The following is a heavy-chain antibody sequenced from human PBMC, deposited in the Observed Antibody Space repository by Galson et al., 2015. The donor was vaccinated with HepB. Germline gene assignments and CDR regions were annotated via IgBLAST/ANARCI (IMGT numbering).Heavy chain of an antibody. J-gene: IGHJ5*02. CDR3: AREGGSSGWYGWFDP. CDR1: GYTFTGYY. D-gene: IGHD6-19*01. V-gene: IGHV1-2*02. Sequence: SVKVSCKASGYTFTGYYMHWVRQTPGQGPEWMGWINPNSGDTSLAQNFQGRVTMTRDTSISTVYMELSRLTSDDTAVYYCAREGGSSGWYGWFDPWGQGTLVTVSS. CDR2: INPNSGDT.